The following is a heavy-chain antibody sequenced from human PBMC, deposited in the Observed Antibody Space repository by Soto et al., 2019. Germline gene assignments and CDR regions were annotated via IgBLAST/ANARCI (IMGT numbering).Heavy chain of an antibody. Sequence: QVQLEEAGGGVGQAGRSLRLSCAASGFNFRSYAIHWVRQAPGKGLEWVAVISYDGSLEYYADSVKVRFTISRDNSKNTLYLQMNSLRGEDTAVYYCASAAYSSSWKWLDPWGQGTVVTVSS. J-gene: IGHJ5*02. D-gene: IGHD6-13*01. CDR3: ASAAYSSSWKWLDP. CDR2: ISYDGSLE. V-gene: IGHV3-30*04. CDR1: GFNFRSYA.